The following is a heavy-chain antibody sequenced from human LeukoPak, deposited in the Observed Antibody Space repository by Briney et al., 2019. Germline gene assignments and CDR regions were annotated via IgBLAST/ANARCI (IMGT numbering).Heavy chain of an antibody. D-gene: IGHD6-13*01. J-gene: IGHJ4*02. CDR1: GFTFSSYG. Sequence: GRSLRLSCAASGFTFSSYGMHWVRQAPGKGLEWVAVIWYDGSNKYYADSVKGRFTFSRDNSKNTLYLQMNSLRAEDTAVYYCARVPGYTSSWYFFDYWGQGTLVTVSS. CDR2: IWYDGSNK. V-gene: IGHV3-33*01. CDR3: ARVPGYTSSWYFFDY.